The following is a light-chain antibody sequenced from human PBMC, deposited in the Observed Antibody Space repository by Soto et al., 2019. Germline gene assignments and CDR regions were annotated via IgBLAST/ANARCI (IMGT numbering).Light chain of an antibody. J-gene: IGKJ1*01. CDR3: QQGNTWPWT. CDR2: AAS. V-gene: IGKV3-11*01. CDR1: KSVGSS. Sequence: EIVMTQSPATLSLSPWEGASLXCRAIKSVGSSLAWYQQKLGQASRLLIYAASDRATGIPGRFSGSGSGTDFTLIISSLEPEDFAFYYCQQGNTWPWTFGQGTKVDIK.